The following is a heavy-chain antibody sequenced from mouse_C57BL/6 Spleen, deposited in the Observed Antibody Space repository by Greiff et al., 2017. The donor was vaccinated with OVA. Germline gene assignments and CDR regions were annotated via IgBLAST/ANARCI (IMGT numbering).Heavy chain of an antibody. CDR1: GYTFTSYT. Sequence: VQLVESGAELARPGASVKMSCKASGYTFTSYTMHWVKQRPGQGLEWIGYINPSSGYTKYNQKFKDKATLTADKSSSTAYMQLSSLTSEDSAVYYWARGLREDFDYWGQGTTLTVSS. V-gene: IGHV1-4*01. CDR2: INPSSGYT. CDR3: ARGLREDFDY. D-gene: IGHD2-4*01. J-gene: IGHJ2*01.